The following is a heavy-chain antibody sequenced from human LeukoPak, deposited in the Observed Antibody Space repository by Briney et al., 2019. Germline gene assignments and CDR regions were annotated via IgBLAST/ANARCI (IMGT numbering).Heavy chain of an antibody. D-gene: IGHD5-24*01. V-gene: IGHV4-39*01. CDR3: ARVRRWLQFLWFDP. J-gene: IGHJ5*02. CDR1: GDSITSSGYY. CDR2: IYYSGST. Sequence: SETLSLTCSVSGDSITSSGYYWGWIRQPAGKGLEWIGSIYYSGSTYYNPSLKSRVTISVDTSQNQFSLKLSSVTAADTAVYYCARVRRWLQFLWFDPWSQGTLVTVSS.